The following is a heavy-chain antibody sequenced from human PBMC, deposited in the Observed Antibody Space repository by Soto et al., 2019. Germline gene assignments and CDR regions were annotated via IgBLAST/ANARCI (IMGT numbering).Heavy chain of an antibody. CDR2: IIPIFGTA. V-gene: IGHV1-69*05. J-gene: IGHJ6*02. CDR3: ARPPGSSGYYRYGMDV. CDR1: GGTFSSYA. Sequence: QVQLVQSGAEVKKPGSSVKVSCKASGGTFSSYAISWVRQAPGQGLEWMGGIIPIFGTANYAQKFQGRVTITXXEXTXXAYMELSSLRSEDTAVYYCARPPGSSGYYRYGMDVWGQGTTVTVSS. D-gene: IGHD3-22*01.